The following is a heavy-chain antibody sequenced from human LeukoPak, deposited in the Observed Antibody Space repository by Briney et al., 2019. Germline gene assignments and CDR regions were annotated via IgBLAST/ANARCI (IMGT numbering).Heavy chain of an antibody. J-gene: IGHJ6*02. CDR2: IWYDGSNK. CDR1: GFTFSSYG. Sequence: GGSLRLSCAASGFTFSSYGMHWVRQAPDKGLEWVAVIWYDGSNKYYADSVKGRFTISRDNSKNTLYLQMNSLRAEDTAVYYCARELAAGYYYGMDVWGQGTTVTVSS. CDR3: ARELAAGYYYGMDV. D-gene: IGHD6-13*01. V-gene: IGHV3-33*01.